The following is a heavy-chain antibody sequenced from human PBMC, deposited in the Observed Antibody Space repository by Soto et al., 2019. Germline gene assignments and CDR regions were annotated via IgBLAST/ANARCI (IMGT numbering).Heavy chain of an antibody. Sequence: SETLSLTCTVSGGSISSYYWSWIRQPPGKGLEWIGYIYYSGSTNYNPSLKSRVTISVDTSKNQFSLKLSSVTAADTAVYYCAASRILWFGELFPVYYYYGMDVWGQGTTVTVSS. V-gene: IGHV4-59*01. CDR3: AASRILWFGELFPVYYYYGMDV. CDR1: GGSISSYY. D-gene: IGHD3-10*01. J-gene: IGHJ6*02. CDR2: IYYSGST.